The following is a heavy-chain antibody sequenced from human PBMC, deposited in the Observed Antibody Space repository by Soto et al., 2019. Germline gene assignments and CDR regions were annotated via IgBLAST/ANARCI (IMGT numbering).Heavy chain of an antibody. CDR3: ARLPTTVTTNYLDY. J-gene: IGHJ4*02. CDR2: ISSSSSYI. Sequence: GGSLRLSCAASGFTFSSYSMNWVRQAPGKGLEWVSSISSSSSYIYYADSVKGRFTISRDNAKNSLYLQMNSLRAEDTAVYYCARLPTTVTTNYLDYWGQGTLVTVSS. V-gene: IGHV3-21*01. CDR1: GFTFSSYS. D-gene: IGHD4-17*01.